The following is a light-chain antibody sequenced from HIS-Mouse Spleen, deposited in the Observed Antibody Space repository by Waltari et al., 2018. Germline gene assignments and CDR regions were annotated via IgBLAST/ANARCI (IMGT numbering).Light chain of an antibody. J-gene: IGKJ3*01. CDR2: KAS. CDR1: QSISSW. V-gene: IGKV1-5*03. Sequence: DIQMTQSPSTLSASVGDRVTITCRASQSISSWLAWYQQKPGKAPKLLIYKASSLESGVPSRFSGSGSGTEFTLTISSLQPDDFATYSCQQYNSYLFGPGTKVDIK. CDR3: QQYNSYL.